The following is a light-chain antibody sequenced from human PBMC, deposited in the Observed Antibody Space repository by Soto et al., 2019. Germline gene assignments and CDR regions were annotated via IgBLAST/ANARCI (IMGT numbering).Light chain of an antibody. CDR3: QQYNSWLWT. CDR1: QSVSSK. Sequence: EIVMTQSPATLSVSPGEGATLSCRASQSVSSKLAWYQQKPGQAPRLLIYGASTSATGIPARFSGSGSGTEFTLIISSLQSEDSAVYYCQQYNSWLWTFGQGTKVDSK. V-gene: IGKV3-15*01. J-gene: IGKJ1*01. CDR2: GAS.